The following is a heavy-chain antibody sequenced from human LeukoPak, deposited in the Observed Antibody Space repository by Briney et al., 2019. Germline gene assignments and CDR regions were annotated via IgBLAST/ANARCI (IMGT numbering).Heavy chain of an antibody. D-gene: IGHD2-15*01. Sequence: SETLSLTCAVYGGSFSGYYWSWIRQPPGKGLEWIGEINHSGSTNYNPSLKSRVTISVDTSKNQFSLKLSSVTAADTAVYYCARAPVQSIVVVPTDTAEAKPRNWFDPWGQGTLVTVSS. V-gene: IGHV4-34*01. CDR1: GGSFSGYY. J-gene: IGHJ5*02. CDR2: INHSGST. CDR3: ARAPVQSIVVVPTDTAEAKPRNWFDP.